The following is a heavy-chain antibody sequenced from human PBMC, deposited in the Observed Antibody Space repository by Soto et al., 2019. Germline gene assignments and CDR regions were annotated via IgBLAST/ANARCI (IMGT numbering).Heavy chain of an antibody. J-gene: IGHJ4*02. CDR1: GFTFSSFA. CDR2: ISYDGSNK. Sequence: QVQLVESGGGVVQPGRSLRLSCAASGFTFSSFAMHWVRQAPGKGLEWVALISYDGSNKYYADSVKGRFTISRDNSNDTLYRQMDSLRAEDTAVYYCAKDRGYSGYDQPFHYWGQGTLVAVSS. CDR3: AKDRGYSGYDQPFHY. V-gene: IGHV3-30*18. D-gene: IGHD5-12*01.